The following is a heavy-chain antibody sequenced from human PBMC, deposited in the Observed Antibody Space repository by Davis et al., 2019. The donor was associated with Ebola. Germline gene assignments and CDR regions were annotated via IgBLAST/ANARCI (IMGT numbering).Heavy chain of an antibody. Sequence: GESLKISCAASGFTFSSFWMHWVRQAPGKGLVWVSRINSDGTITTYAHSVKGRFTISRDNAKNSLYLQMNSLRAEDTAVYYCARAHGLYFGGSYDVWGQGTLVTVSS. CDR2: INSDGTIT. CDR1: GFTFSSFW. V-gene: IGHV3-74*01. CDR3: ARAHGLYFGGSYDV. D-gene: IGHD4-23*01. J-gene: IGHJ4*02.